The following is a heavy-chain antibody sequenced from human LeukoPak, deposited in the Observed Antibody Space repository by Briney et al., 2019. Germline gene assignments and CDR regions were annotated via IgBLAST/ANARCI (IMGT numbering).Heavy chain of an antibody. CDR3: ARHPGMRYSGSYVDY. CDR2: ISAYNGNT. J-gene: IGHJ4*02. V-gene: IGHV1-18*01. CDR1: GYTFTSYG. D-gene: IGHD1-26*01. Sequence: ASVKVSCKASGYTFTSYGTSWVRQAPGQGLEWMGWISAYNGNTNYAQKLQGRVTMTTDTSTSTAYMELRSLRSDDTAVYYCARHPGMRYSGSYVDYWGQGTLVTVSS.